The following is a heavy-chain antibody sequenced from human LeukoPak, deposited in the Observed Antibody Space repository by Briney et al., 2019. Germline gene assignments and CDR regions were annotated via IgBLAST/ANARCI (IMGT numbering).Heavy chain of an antibody. CDR3: AKVPGSGWHTFDY. J-gene: IGHJ4*02. D-gene: IGHD6-19*01. CDR1: GFTFSNAW. Sequence: GGSLRLSCAASGFTFSNAWMSWVRQAPGKGLEWVAFISYDGSNKYYADSVKGRFTMSRDNSKNTLYLQMNSLRAEDTAVYYCAKVPGSGWHTFDYWGQGTLVTVSS. V-gene: IGHV3-30*18. CDR2: ISYDGSNK.